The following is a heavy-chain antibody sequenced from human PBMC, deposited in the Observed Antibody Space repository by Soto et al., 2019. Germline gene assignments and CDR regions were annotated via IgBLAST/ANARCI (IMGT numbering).Heavy chain of an antibody. CDR1: GGSFSGYY. Sequence: QVQLQQWGAGLLKPSETLSLTCAVYGGSFSGYYWSWIRQPPGKGLEWIGEINHSGSTNYNPSLKSRVTISVDTSKTQFSLKLSSVTAADTAVYYCARGRVLRYKQGWFDPWGQGTLVTVSS. J-gene: IGHJ5*02. CDR3: ARGRVLRYKQGWFDP. V-gene: IGHV4-34*01. D-gene: IGHD3-9*01. CDR2: INHSGST.